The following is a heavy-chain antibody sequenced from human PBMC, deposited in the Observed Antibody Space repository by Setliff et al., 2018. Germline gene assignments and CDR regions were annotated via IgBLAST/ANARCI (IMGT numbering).Heavy chain of an antibody. Sequence: GGSLRLSCAASGFTLSSSWMHWVRQAPGKGLVWVSRIKSDGSYTNYADSVKGRFTISRDNAKNTLYLQMNSLRAEDTAVYYCARDRGGTNPWFDPWGQGTLVTVSS. CDR1: GFTLSSSW. J-gene: IGHJ5*02. V-gene: IGHV3-74*01. D-gene: IGHD3-10*01. CDR2: IKSDGSYT. CDR3: ARDRGGTNPWFDP.